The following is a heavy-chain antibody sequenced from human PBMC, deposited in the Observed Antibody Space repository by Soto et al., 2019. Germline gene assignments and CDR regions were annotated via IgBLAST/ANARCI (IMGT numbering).Heavy chain of an antibody. Sequence: SETLSLTCTVSGGSISSYYWSWIRQPPGKGLEWIGYIYYSGSTNYNPSLKSRVTISVDTSKNQFSLKLSSVTAADTAVYYCARGDYGGGGNWFDPWGQGTLVTVSS. J-gene: IGHJ5*02. CDR3: ARGDYGGGGNWFDP. CDR1: GGSISSYY. V-gene: IGHV4-59*01. D-gene: IGHD4-17*01. CDR2: IYYSGST.